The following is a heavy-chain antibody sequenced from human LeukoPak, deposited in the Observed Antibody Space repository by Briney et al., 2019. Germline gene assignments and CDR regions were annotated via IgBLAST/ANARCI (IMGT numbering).Heavy chain of an antibody. Sequence: SETLSLTCAVYGGSFSGYYWSWIRQPPGKGREWIGEINHSGSTNYNPSLKSRVTISVDTSKNQFSLKLSSVTAADTAVYYCARAPRSGIVGTTGAFDIWGQGTMVTVSS. CDR2: INHSGST. J-gene: IGHJ3*02. V-gene: IGHV4-34*01. D-gene: IGHD1-26*01. CDR3: ARAPRSGIVGTTGAFDI. CDR1: GGSFSGYY.